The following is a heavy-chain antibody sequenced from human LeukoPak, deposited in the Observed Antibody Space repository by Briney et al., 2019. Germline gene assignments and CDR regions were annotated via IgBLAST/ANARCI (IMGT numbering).Heavy chain of an antibody. CDR1: GFTSSRHG. Sequence: GRSLRLSCAPSGFTSSRHGMHWVRQAPGKGLEWVAIISNDGSRKYYAHSVEGRFTISRGNSKNTLYLQMDSLRAEDTAVYYCARDRAWNYFDYWGQGTLVTVSS. V-gene: IGHV3-30*03. J-gene: IGHJ4*02. CDR3: ARDRAWNYFDY. CDR2: ISNDGSRK. D-gene: IGHD3-3*01.